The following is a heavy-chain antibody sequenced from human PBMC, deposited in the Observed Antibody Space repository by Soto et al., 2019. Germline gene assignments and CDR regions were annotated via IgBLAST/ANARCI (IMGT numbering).Heavy chain of an antibody. Sequence: SVKVSCKASGGTFSSYAISWVRQAPGQGLEWMGGIIPIFGTANYAQKFQGRVTITADESTSTAYMELSSLRSEDTAVYYCASPRIAAADPFYYYYYGMDVWGQGTTVTVSS. D-gene: IGHD6-13*01. CDR3: ASPRIAAADPFYYYYYGMDV. V-gene: IGHV1-69*13. J-gene: IGHJ6*02. CDR2: IIPIFGTA. CDR1: GGTFSSYA.